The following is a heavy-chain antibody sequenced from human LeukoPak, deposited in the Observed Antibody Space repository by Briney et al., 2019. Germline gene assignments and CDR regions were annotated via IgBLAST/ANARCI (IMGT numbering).Heavy chain of an antibody. CDR3: ARDLLKGEEYGMDV. CDR1: GFTFSSYW. D-gene: IGHD2-15*01. J-gene: IGHJ6*02. V-gene: IGHV3-74*01. Sequence: GGSLRLSCAASGFTFSSYWMHWVRQAPGKGLVWVSRINSDGSTTTYADSVEGRFTISRDNAKNTLYLQMNSLRAEDTAVYYCARDLLKGEEYGMDVWGQGTTVTVSS. CDR2: INSDGSTT.